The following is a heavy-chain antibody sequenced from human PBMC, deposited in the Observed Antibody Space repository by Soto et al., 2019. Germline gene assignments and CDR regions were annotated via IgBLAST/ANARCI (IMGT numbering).Heavy chain of an antibody. J-gene: IGHJ6*03. Sequence: EVQLVESGGGLVQPGGSLRLSCAASGFTVSSNYMSWVRQAPGKGLEWVSVIYSGGSTYYADSVKGRFTISRHNSKNTLYLQMNSLRAEDTAVYYCARGMGAVAGGGEYYYYYMDVWGKGTTVTVSS. CDR2: IYSGGST. V-gene: IGHV3-53*04. D-gene: IGHD6-19*01. CDR3: ARGMGAVAGGGEYYYYYMDV. CDR1: GFTVSSNY.